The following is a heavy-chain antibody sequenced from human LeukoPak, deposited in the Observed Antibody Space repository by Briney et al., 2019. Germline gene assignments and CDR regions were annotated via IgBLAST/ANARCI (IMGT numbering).Heavy chain of an antibody. D-gene: IGHD2-2*02. CDR2: INAGNGNT. CDR3: ARIPSEYYYYGMDV. Sequence: ASVKVSCKASGYTFTSYAMHWVRQAPGQRLEWMGWINAGNGNTKYSQKFQGRVTITRDTSASTAYMELSSLRSEDTAVYYCARIPSEYYYYGMDVWGQGTTVTVSS. V-gene: IGHV1-3*01. J-gene: IGHJ6*02. CDR1: GYTFTSYA.